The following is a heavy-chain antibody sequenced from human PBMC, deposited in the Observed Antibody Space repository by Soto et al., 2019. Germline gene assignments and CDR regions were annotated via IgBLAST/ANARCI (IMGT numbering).Heavy chain of an antibody. CDR1: GFIFNANS. V-gene: IGHV3-48*01. CDR2: INTGSTTM. D-gene: IGHD3-16*01. Sequence: GGSLRLSCAASGFIFNANSMYWVRQAPGKGLQWVAYINTGSTTMQYADSVKGRFTISRDDAKNSLYLQMNGLRAEDTAVYYCARQHLGWLDPWGQGTLVTVSS. CDR3: ARQHLGWLDP. J-gene: IGHJ5*02.